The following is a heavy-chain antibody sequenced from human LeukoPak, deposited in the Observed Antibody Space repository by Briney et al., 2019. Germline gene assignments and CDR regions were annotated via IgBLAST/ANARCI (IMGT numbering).Heavy chain of an antibody. CDR2: ISYDGSNK. D-gene: IGHD1-26*01. CDR1: GFTFSSYG. Sequence: PGGSLRLSCAASGFTFSSYGMHWVRQAPGKGLEWVAVISYDGSNKYYADSVKGRFTISRDNSKNTLYLQMNSLRAEDTAVYYCAKGPRVGATPYFDYWGQGTLVTVSS. CDR3: AKGPRVGATPYFDY. V-gene: IGHV3-30*18. J-gene: IGHJ4*02.